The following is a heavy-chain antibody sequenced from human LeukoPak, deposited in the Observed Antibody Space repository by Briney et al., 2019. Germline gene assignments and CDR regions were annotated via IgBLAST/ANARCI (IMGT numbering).Heavy chain of an antibody. Sequence: AGGSLRLSCAASGFTFSSYDMNWVRQAPGKGLEWVSSISSGRGYIYYADSVKGRFTISRDNAKNSLFLQVDSLRAEDTALYYCARVDTTRGDAFDIWGQGTMVTVSS. CDR1: GFTFSSYD. CDR2: ISSGRGYI. D-gene: IGHD5-18*01. V-gene: IGHV3-21*01. J-gene: IGHJ3*02. CDR3: ARVDTTRGDAFDI.